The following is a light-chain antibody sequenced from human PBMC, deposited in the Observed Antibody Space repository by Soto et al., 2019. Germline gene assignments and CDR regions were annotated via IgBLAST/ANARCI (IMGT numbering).Light chain of an antibody. J-gene: IGLJ1*01. CDR2: EVS. Sequence: QSVLTQPPSASGSPGQSVTISCTGTSSDIGAYIYVSWYQQHPGKAPKLMISEVSRRPSGVPERFSGSKSGNTASLTVSGLQADDEAHYYCSSYAGSKNFVLGTGTKLTVL. V-gene: IGLV2-8*01. CDR3: SSYAGSKNFV. CDR1: SSDIGAYIY.